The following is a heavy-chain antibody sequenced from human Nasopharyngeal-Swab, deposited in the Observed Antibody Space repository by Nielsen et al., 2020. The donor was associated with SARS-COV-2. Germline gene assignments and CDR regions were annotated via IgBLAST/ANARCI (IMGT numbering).Heavy chain of an antibody. V-gene: IGHV4-59*01. J-gene: IGHJ4*02. CDR3: ATEKRGTWYGTTRISERVYFDS. Sequence: WIRQPPGKGLEWIGYMYYSGNTNYNPSLKSRVTISVDTSKNQFSLKLTSVTAADTAVYYCATEKRGTWYGTTRISERVYFDSWGQGTLVTVSS. D-gene: IGHD6-13*01. CDR2: MYYSGNT.